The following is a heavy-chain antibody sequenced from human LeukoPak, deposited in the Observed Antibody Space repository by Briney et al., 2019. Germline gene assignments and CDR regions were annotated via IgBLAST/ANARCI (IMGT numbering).Heavy chain of an antibody. CDR1: GFTFSSYV. D-gene: IGHD3-22*01. CDR2: IYSGGST. CDR3: ASDRYYYDSSGYYSHYWYFDL. Sequence: GRSLRLSCAASGFTFSSYVMHWVRQAPGKGLECVSVIYSGGSTYYADSVKGRFTISRDNSKSTLYLQMNSLRAEDTAVYYCASDRYYYDSSGYYSHYWYFDLWGRGTLVTVSS. J-gene: IGHJ2*01. V-gene: IGHV3-53*01.